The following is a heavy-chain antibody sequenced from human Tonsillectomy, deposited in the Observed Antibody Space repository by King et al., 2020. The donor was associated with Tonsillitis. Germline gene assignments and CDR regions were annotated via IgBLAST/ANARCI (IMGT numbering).Heavy chain of an antibody. J-gene: IGHJ3*02. CDR2: ISGSGGTT. V-gene: IGHV3-23*04. CDR3: AKDVSAHTMTMFVEGGAFDI. Sequence: VQLVESGGALEQPGGSLRLSCVASGFSFSNYAMTWVLQDPGKGLEWVSSISGSGGTTYYADSVRGRFTIARDNSMNTAYRQMNSLRADDTAVYYCAKDVSAHTMTMFVEGGAFDIWGQGTVVTVSS. CDR1: GFSFSNYA. D-gene: IGHD3-3*01.